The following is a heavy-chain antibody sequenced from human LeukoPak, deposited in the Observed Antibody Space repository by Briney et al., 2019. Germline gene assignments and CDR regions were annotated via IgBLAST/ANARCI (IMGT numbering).Heavy chain of an antibody. CDR2: ISDSGGYT. D-gene: IGHD5-18*01. Sequence: GGSLRLSCAASGLTFRTYAMSWVRQAPGKGLEWVSSISDSGGYTFYADSMKGRFTISRDNSQNTLYLQMNSLKAEDTAIYYCATYRQVLLPFESWGQGTLVTVSS. CDR3: ATYRQVLLPFES. V-gene: IGHV3-23*01. J-gene: IGHJ4*02. CDR1: GLTFRTYA.